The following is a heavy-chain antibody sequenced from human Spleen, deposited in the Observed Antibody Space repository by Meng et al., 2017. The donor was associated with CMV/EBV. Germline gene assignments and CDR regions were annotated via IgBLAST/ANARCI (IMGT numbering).Heavy chain of an antibody. CDR3: ARQATGYCSGGSCYSGSIFDY. D-gene: IGHD2-15*01. CDR2: IYYSGST. V-gene: IGHV4-30-4*01. J-gene: IGHJ4*02. CDR1: GGSISSGDYY. Sequence: REESGPGLVKPSQTLSLTCTSSGGSISSGDYYWSWIRQPPGKGLEWIGYIYYSGSTHYNPSLKSRVTISVDTSKNQFSLKVSSVTAADTAVYYCARQATGYCSGGSCYSGSIFDYWGQGTLVTVSS.